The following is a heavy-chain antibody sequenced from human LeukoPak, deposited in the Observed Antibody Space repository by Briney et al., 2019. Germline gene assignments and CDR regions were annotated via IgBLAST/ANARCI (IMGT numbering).Heavy chain of an antibody. V-gene: IGHV1-69*02. Sequence: SVKVSCKASGGTFSSYTISWVRQAPGQGLEWMGRIIPILGIANYAQKFQGRVTITADKSTSTAYMELSSLRSEDTAVYYCVRSSDSSGYFDYWGQGTLVTVSS. CDR1: GGTFSSYT. CDR2: IIPILGIA. J-gene: IGHJ4*02. CDR3: VRSSDSSGYFDY. D-gene: IGHD3-22*01.